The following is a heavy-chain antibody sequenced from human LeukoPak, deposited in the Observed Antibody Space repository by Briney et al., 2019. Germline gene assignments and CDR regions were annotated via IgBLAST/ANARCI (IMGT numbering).Heavy chain of an antibody. J-gene: IGHJ4*02. CDR1: GFTFSSYA. CDR3: ARTYYSPGYYFDY. D-gene: IGHD3-10*01. V-gene: IGHV3-30-3*01. CDR2: ISYDGSNK. Sequence: GRSLRLSCAASGFTFSSYAMHWVRQAPGKGLEWVAVISYDGSNKYYADSVKGRFTISRDNSKSTLYLQMNSLRAEDTAVYYCARTYYSPGYYFDYWGQGTLVTVSS.